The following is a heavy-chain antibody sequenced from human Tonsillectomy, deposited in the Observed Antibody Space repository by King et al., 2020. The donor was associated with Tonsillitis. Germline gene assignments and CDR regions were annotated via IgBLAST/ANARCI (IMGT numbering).Heavy chain of an antibody. CDR1: GFTFSSCA. D-gene: IGHD5-18*01. J-gene: IGHJ4*02. Sequence: VQLVESGGGLVQPGGSLRLSCAGSGFTFSSCAMRWVRQAPGKGLEWVSSISGSGVSTHYADSVKGRFTISRDNSKNTLYLQMNSLRAEDTALYYCAKGYSYGDDDYWGQGTLVTVSS. V-gene: IGHV3-23*04. CDR3: AKGYSYGDDDY. CDR2: ISGSGVST.